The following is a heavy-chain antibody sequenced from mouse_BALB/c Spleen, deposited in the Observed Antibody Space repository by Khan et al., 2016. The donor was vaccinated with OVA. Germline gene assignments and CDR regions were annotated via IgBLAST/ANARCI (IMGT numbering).Heavy chain of an antibody. CDR1: GYTFTNYG. CDR2: INTYTGEP. J-gene: IGHJ4*01. CDR3: ARPPYFSYSLDH. D-gene: IGHD2-12*01. Sequence: QIQLVQSGPELKKPGETVKISCKASGYTFTNYGMNWVKQSPGKALKWMGWINTYTGEPTYADDFKGRFAFSLETSASTAYLQINNLKNEDTAAYFCARPPYFSYSLDHWGQGTSVTVSS. V-gene: IGHV9-3-1*01.